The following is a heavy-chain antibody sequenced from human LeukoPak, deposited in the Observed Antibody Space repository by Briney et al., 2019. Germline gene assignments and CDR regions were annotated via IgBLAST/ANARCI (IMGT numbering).Heavy chain of an antibody. CDR2: ISYDGSNR. J-gene: IGHJ6*02. CDR3: AKDRSYEHSCYYYGMDV. CDR1: GVSFSSYG. D-gene: IGHD2-2*01. V-gene: IGHV3-30*18. Sequence: PGRSLRLSCAASGVSFSSYGMHRVRQAPGKGPEWVAVISYDGSNRYYADSVKGRFTISRDNSNITLYLQMNSLRAEDTAVYYCAKDRSYEHSCYYYGMDVWGQGTTVTVSS.